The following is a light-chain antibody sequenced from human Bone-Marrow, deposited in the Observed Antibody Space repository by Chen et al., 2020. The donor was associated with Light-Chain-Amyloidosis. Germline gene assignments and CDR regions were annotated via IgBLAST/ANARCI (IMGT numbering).Light chain of an antibody. Sequence: EIVMTQSPDSLAVSLGERGTINCKSSQSVLYSSNNKNYLAWYQQKPGQPPKLLIYWASTRESGVPDRFSGSGSGTDFTLTISSLQAEDVAVYYCQQYYSTPYTFGQGTKLEIK. J-gene: IGKJ2*01. CDR3: QQYYSTPYT. V-gene: IGKV4-1*01. CDR2: WAS. CDR1: QSVLYSSNNKNY.